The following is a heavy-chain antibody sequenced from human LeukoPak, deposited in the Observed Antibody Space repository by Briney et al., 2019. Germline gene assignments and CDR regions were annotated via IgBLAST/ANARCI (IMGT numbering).Heavy chain of an antibody. CDR1: GGSISTYY. CDR2: IYYSGST. Sequence: KPSETLSLTCSVSGGSISTYYGSWIRQPPGKGLEWIGYIYYSGSTNYNPSLKSRVTISVDTSKNQFSLNLSSVTAADTAVYYCAASSGYSNDAFDIWGQGTMVTVSS. D-gene: IGHD3-22*01. CDR3: AASSGYSNDAFDI. J-gene: IGHJ3*02. V-gene: IGHV4-59*01.